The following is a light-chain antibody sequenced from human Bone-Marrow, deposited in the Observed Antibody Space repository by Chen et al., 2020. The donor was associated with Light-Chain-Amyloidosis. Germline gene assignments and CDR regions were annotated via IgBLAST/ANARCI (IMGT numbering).Light chain of an antibody. V-gene: IGLV6-57*01. CDR2: DDD. Sequence: NFMLTQPHSVSESTGKTVIISCTRSSGSIATNYVQWYQQRPGSSPTTVIYDDDQRPSGVPDRFSGSIVRSSNSASLTISGLKTEDEADYYCQSYQGSSQGVFGGGTKLTVL. CDR3: QSYQGSSQGV. J-gene: IGLJ3*02. CDR1: SGSIATNY.